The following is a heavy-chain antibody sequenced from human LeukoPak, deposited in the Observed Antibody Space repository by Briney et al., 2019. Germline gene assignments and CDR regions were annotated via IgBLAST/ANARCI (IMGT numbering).Heavy chain of an antibody. J-gene: IGHJ4*02. V-gene: IGHV3-7*01. CDR3: ARDGGVSGYDLLDY. D-gene: IGHD5-12*01. Sequence: PGGSLRLSCAASGFTFSSFWMTWVRQAPGKGLEWVANINQDGSEKYYVDSVKGRFTTSRDNAKNSVYLQMNSLRAEDTAVYYCARDGGVSGYDLLDYWGQGTLATVSS. CDR2: INQDGSEK. CDR1: GFTFSSFW.